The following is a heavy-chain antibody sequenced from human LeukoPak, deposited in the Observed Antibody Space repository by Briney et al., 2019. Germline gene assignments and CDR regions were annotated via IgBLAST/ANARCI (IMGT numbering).Heavy chain of an antibody. CDR2: IKEDGSEK. V-gene: IGHV3-7*03. CDR3: AKDGAFRHPSATDAFDI. J-gene: IGHJ3*02. CDR1: GFMFSNYW. Sequence: GGSLRLSCAGSGFMFSNYWMTWVRQAPGKGLEWVANIKEDGSEKNYVGSMKGRFTISRDNSKNTLYLQMNSLRAEDTAVYHCAKDGAFRHPSATDAFDIWGQGTVVTVSS. D-gene: IGHD4/OR15-4a*01.